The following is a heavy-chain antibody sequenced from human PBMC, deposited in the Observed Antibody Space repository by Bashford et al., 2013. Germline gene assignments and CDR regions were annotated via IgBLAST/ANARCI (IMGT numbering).Heavy chain of an antibody. CDR1: GYTFTSYW. D-gene: IGHD2-2*01. J-gene: IGHJ4*02. CDR3: VRQFCTRDYCYADY. V-gene: IGHV5-51*01. Sequence: GESLKISCQGSGYTFTSYWIAWVRQVPGKGPEWMGIIYPGDSDTRYSPSFLGQVTISADKSISTAYLQWNALQASDTANYYCVRQFCTRDYCYADYWGQGTLVTVSS. CDR2: IYPGDSDT.